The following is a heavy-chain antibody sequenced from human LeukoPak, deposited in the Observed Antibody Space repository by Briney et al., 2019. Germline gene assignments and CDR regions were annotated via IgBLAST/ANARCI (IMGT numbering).Heavy chain of an antibody. CDR1: GGSISSYY. CDR2: IYYSGCT. D-gene: IGHD5-18*01. Sequence: SETLSLTCTVSGGSISSYYWSWIRQLPGKGLEWIGYIYYSGCTNYNPSLKSRVTISVDTSKNQFSLKLSSVTAADTAVYYCSGGYSYGSTFDYWGQGTLVTVSS. V-gene: IGHV4-59*01. CDR3: SGGYSYGSTFDY. J-gene: IGHJ4*02.